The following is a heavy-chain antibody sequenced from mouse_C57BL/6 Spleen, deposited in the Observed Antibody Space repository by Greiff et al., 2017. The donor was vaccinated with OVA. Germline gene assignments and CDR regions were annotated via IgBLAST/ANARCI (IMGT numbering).Heavy chain of an antibody. CDR3: ARGGYGSPWFAY. Sequence: EVMLVESGGGLVKPGGSLKLSCAASGFTFSDYGMHWARQAPEKGLEWVAYSSRGSSTIHYADTVKGRFTSSRDNAKNTLFLPMTSLRSEDTAMYYCARGGYGSPWFAYWGQGTLVTVSA. D-gene: IGHD1-1*01. J-gene: IGHJ3*01. V-gene: IGHV5-17*01. CDR1: GFTFSDYG. CDR2: SSRGSSTI.